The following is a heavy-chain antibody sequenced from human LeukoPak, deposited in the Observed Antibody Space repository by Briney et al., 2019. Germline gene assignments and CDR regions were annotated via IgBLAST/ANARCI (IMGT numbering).Heavy chain of an antibody. CDR1: GFTFSRYG. V-gene: IGHV3-30*18. Sequence: GGSLRLSCAASGFTFSRYGMHWVRQAPGKGLEWVAVISFDGSNKYYTDSVKGRFTVSRDNSKNTLYLQMNSLRAEDTAVYYCAELGITMIGGVWGKGTTVTISS. J-gene: IGHJ6*04. CDR3: AELGITMIGGV. D-gene: IGHD3-10*02. CDR2: ISFDGSNK.